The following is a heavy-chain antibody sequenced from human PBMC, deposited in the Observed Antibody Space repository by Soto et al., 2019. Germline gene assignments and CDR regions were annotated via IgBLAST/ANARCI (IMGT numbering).Heavy chain of an antibody. CDR2: IHEDGSKR. CDR3: GNSYIGY. Sequence: PGGSLRLSCEASGFTFSACWMDWVRQAPGRGLEWVANIHEDGSKRNYVDSVRGRFTISRDNAKNLLYLHMNSLRAEDTAVYYCGNSYIGYWGQGTLVTVSS. J-gene: IGHJ4*02. D-gene: IGHD4-4*01. V-gene: IGHV3-7*05. CDR1: GFTFSACW.